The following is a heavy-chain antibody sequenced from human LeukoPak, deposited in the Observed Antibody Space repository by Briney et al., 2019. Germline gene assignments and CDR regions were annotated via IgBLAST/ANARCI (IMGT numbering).Heavy chain of an antibody. CDR1: GFTFSSYA. Sequence: GGSLRLSCAASGFTFSSYAMSWVRQAPGKGLEWVSGVSGSGGNTYYADSVKGRFTISRDNSKNTLYLQMNSLRAEDTAVYYCAKLRGSGWDLYFDYWGQGTLVTVSS. CDR3: AKLRGSGWDLYFDY. J-gene: IGHJ4*02. CDR2: VSGSGGNT. D-gene: IGHD6-19*01. V-gene: IGHV3-23*01.